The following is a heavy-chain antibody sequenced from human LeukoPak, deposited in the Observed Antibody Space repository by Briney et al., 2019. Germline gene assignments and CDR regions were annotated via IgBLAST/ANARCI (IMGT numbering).Heavy chain of an antibody. CDR3: ASRRGGYYDSSGPPDY. Sequence: PSQTLSLTCAVSGGSISSGGYSWSWIRQPPGKGLEWIGYIYHSGSTYYNPSLKSRVTISVDRSKNQFSLKLSSVTAAVTAVYYCASRRGGYYDSSGPPDYWGQGTLVTVSS. CDR1: GGSISSGGYS. J-gene: IGHJ4*02. V-gene: IGHV4-30-2*01. CDR2: IYHSGST. D-gene: IGHD3-22*01.